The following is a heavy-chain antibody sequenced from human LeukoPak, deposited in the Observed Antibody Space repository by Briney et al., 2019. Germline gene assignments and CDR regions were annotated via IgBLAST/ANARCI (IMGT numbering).Heavy chain of an antibody. CDR1: GGTFSSYA. D-gene: IGHD5-12*01. CDR2: IIPIFGTA. Sequence: PGGSLRLSCAASGGTFSSYAISWVRQAPGQVLEWMGGIIPIFGTANYAQKFQGSVTITADKSTSTAYMELSSLRSEDTAVYYCARAPPWRLREYYFDYWGQGTLVTVSS. J-gene: IGHJ4*02. CDR3: ARAPPWRLREYYFDY. V-gene: IGHV1-69*06.